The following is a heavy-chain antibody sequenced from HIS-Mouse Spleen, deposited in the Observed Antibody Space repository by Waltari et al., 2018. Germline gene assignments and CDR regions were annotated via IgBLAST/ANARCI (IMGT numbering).Heavy chain of an antibody. D-gene: IGHD3-3*01. CDR3: ARDFHDFWSGYYGGDKKHDAFDI. V-gene: IGHV4-4*07. CDR1: GGPISRYY. J-gene: IGHJ3*02. CDR2: IYTSGST. Sequence: QVQLQESGPGLVKPSETLSRTCTVSGGPISRYYWRWIRQPAAKGLGWIGRIYTSGSTNYNPSLKSRVTMSVDTSKNQFSLKLSSVTAADTAVYYCARDFHDFWSGYYGGDKKHDAFDIWGQGTMVTVSS.